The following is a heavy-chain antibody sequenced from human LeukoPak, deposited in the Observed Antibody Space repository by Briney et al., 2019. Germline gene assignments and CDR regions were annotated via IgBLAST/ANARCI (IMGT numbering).Heavy chain of an antibody. Sequence: TGGSLRLSCAASGFTFSDYYMSWIRQAPGKGLEWDSYISSSSSYTNYADSVKGRFTISRDNAKNSLYLQMNSLRAEDTAVYYCARDDWELLIDYWGKGTLVTVSS. CDR1: GFTFSDYY. V-gene: IGHV3-11*05. D-gene: IGHD1-26*01. CDR2: ISSSSSYT. CDR3: ARDDWELLIDY. J-gene: IGHJ4*02.